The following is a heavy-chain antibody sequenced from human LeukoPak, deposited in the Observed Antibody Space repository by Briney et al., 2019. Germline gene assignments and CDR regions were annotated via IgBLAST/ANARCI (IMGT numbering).Heavy chain of an antibody. CDR3: AHSILAVAESLDAFDI. CDR1: GFSLSTSGVG. D-gene: IGHD6-19*01. V-gene: IGHV2-5*02. CDR2: IYWDDDK. J-gene: IGHJ3*02. Sequence: KESGPTLVNPTQTLTLTCTFSGFSLSTSGVGVGWIRQPPGKALEWLALIYWDDDKRYSPSLKSRLTITKDTSKNQVVLTMTNMDPVDTATYYCAHSILAVAESLDAFDIWGQGTMVTVSS.